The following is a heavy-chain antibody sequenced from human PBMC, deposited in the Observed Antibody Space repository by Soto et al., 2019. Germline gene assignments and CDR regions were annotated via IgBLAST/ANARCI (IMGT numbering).Heavy chain of an antibody. CDR1: GYTFTSYD. D-gene: IGHD6-6*01. CDR2: MNPNSGNT. V-gene: IGHV1-8*01. CDR3: ARVIAARPGYYYGMDV. J-gene: IGHJ6*02. Sequence: QVQLVQSGAEVKKPGASVKVSCKASGYTFTSYDINWVRQATGQGLEWMGWMNPNSGNTGYAQKFQGRVTMTRNTSISTAYMELSSLRSEDTAVYYCARVIAARPGYYYGMDVWGHGTAVTVSS.